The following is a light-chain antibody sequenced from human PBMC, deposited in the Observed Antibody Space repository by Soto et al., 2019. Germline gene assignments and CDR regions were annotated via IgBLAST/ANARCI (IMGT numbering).Light chain of an antibody. CDR2: GAS. V-gene: IGKV3-15*01. Sequence: EIVMTQSPATLSVSPGERATLSCRASQSVSSNLAWYQQKPGQAPRRLIYGASTRATRIPARFSGSGSGTEFTLTISSLQSEDFAVYYCQQYNNWPPWTFGQGTKVEIK. CDR3: QQYNNWPPWT. CDR1: QSVSSN. J-gene: IGKJ1*01.